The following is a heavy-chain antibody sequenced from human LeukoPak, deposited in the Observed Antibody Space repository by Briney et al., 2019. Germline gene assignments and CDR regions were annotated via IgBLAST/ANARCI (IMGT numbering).Heavy chain of an antibody. Sequence: SVKVSCKASGGTFSSYAISWVRQAPGQGLEWMGGIIPIFGTANYAQKFQGRVTITADESTSTAYMELSSLRSEDTAVYYYARVRQGPSGWYEDSAFDIWGQGTMVTVSS. J-gene: IGHJ3*02. CDR1: GGTFSSYA. V-gene: IGHV1-69*13. CDR2: IIPIFGTA. D-gene: IGHD6-19*01. CDR3: ARVRQGPSGWYEDSAFDI.